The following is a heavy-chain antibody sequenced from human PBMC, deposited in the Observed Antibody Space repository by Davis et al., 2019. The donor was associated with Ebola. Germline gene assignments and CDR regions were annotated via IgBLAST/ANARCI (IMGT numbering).Heavy chain of an antibody. V-gene: IGHV3-30-3*01. CDR2: ISYDGSNK. CDR3: ARDGLVIFGVVIIDYYYYGMDV. J-gene: IGHJ6*02. CDR1: GFTFSSYA. D-gene: IGHD3-3*01. Sequence: PGGSLRLSCAASGFTFSSYAMHWVRQAPGKGLEWVAVISYDGSNKYYADSVKGRFTISRDNSKNTLYLQMNSLRAEDTAVYYCARDGLVIFGVVIIDYYYYGMDVWGQGTTVTVSS.